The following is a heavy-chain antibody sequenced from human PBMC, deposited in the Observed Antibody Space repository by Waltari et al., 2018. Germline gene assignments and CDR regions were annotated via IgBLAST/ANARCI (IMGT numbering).Heavy chain of an antibody. J-gene: IGHJ3*02. CDR3: ARDRGHCDSISCTDALDI. Sequence: QVQLQESGPGPVKPSQTLSLSCTVSGGSISSGAYYWTWIRQHPGKGLEWIGFIYDSGTTYYNPALKSRCSISLDTSKNQFSLRLSSVTAADTAVYYCARDRGHCDSISCTDALDIWGQGTMVTVSS. V-gene: IGHV4-31*03. D-gene: IGHD2-21*01. CDR2: IYDSGTT. CDR1: GGSISSGAYY.